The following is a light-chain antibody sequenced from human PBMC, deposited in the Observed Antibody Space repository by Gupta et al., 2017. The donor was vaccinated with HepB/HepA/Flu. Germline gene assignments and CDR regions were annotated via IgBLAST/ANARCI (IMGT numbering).Light chain of an antibody. Sequence: IVFTQSPATLSLSPGERGTLSCKASQYVDIYLAWYQQIPGQPPRRLIYDTSNRATGPPARFSGSGSGTDVTPTIASLEPENFAIYYCQQRRSWPITFGQGTRLEIK. CDR1: QYVDIY. V-gene: IGKV3-11*01. J-gene: IGKJ5*01. CDR3: QQRRSWPIT. CDR2: DTS.